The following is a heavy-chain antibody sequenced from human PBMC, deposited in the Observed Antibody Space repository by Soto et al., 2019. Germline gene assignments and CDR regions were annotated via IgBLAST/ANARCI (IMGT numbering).Heavy chain of an antibody. CDR2: ISFSGST. J-gene: IGHJ6*03. CDR3: ARQAIGDDYYYDMDV. V-gene: IGHV4-59*08. Sequence: QVQLQESGPGLVKPSETLSLTCTVSGGSIRDYYWGWIRQTPGKGLEWIGYISFSGSTSYNPSLKSRVTMSVDTSNNQFPLTLSSATAADTAVYYCARQAIGDDYYYDMDVWGRGTTVTVSS. CDR1: GGSIRDYY. D-gene: IGHD2-21*01.